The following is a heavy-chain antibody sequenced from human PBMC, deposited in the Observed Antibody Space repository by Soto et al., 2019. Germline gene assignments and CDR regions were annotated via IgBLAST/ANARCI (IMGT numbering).Heavy chain of an antibody. Sequence: PGGSLRLSCAASGFSFSSYAMTWVRQAPGKGLEWVSAISGSGSITYYADSVKGRFTISRDNSKNTLDLQMNSLRAEDTAVYYCAKLLGYSYGYYYGMDVWGQGTTVTVSS. J-gene: IGHJ6*02. CDR2: ISGSGSIT. CDR1: GFSFSSYA. D-gene: IGHD5-18*01. V-gene: IGHV3-23*01. CDR3: AKLLGYSYGYYYGMDV.